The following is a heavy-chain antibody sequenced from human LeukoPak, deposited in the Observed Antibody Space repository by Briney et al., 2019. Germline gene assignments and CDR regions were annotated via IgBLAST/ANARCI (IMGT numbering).Heavy chain of an antibody. CDR1: GGSISSYY. CDR3: ASLAGDTSFGYYYYYMDV. V-gene: IGHV4-59*01. J-gene: IGHJ6*03. Sequence: SEALSLTCTVSGGSISSYYWSWIRQPPGKGLEWIGYIYYSGSTNYNPSLKSRVTISVDTSKNQFSLKLSSVTAADTAVYYCASLAGDTSFGYYYYYMDVWGKGTAVTISS. D-gene: IGHD3-3*01. CDR2: IYYSGST.